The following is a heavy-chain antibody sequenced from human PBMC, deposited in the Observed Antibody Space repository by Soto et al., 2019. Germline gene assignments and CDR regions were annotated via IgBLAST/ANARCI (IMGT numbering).Heavy chain of an antibody. CDR1: SGAISSINW. CDR3: AGGYYGSGSYYGNLDY. V-gene: IGHV4-4*02. J-gene: IGHJ4*02. Sequence: SATLSLTCAVSSGAISSINWWSWVRQPPGKGLEWIGEIYHSGSTNHNPSLKSRVTISVDKSKNQFSLKLSSVTAADTAVYYCAGGYYGSGSYYGNLDYWGEGTLVTVSS. CDR2: IYHSGST. D-gene: IGHD3-10*01.